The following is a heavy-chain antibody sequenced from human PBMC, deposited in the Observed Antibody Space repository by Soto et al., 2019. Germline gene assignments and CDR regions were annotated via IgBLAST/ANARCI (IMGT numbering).Heavy chain of an antibody. CDR3: ARDDSFAFDI. V-gene: IGHV3-48*01. D-gene: IGHD2-21*01. Sequence: GGSLRLSCAASGFTFASYSMNWVRQAPGKGLEWVSYIRGTTHYADSVKGRFTISRDNARSSLYLQMNSLRADDTAVYYCARDDSFAFDIWGQGTMVTVS. CDR2: IRGTT. J-gene: IGHJ3*02. CDR1: GFTFASYS.